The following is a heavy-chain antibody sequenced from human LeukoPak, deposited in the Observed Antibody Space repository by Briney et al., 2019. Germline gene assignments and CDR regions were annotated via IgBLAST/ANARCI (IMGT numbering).Heavy chain of an antibody. Sequence: GGSLRLSCAASGFTFSTYWMHWVRQAPGKGLLWVSRINSDGSITTYADSVKGRFTISRDNAKNSLYLQMNSLRAEDTAVYYCTSFDITRPWGQGTLVTVSS. J-gene: IGHJ5*02. V-gene: IGHV3-74*01. D-gene: IGHD3-10*01. CDR3: TSFDITRP. CDR2: INSDGSIT. CDR1: GFTFSTYW.